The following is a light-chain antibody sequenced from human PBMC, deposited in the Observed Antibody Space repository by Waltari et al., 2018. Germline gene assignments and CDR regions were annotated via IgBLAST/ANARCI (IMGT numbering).Light chain of an antibody. V-gene: IGKV1-6*01. CDR3: QHYYDNPYS. CDR2: AAS. J-gene: IGKJ2*03. Sequence: IQMTQSPSALSASVGDRVTISCRASQNMYSNLAWYQQKPGKAPKLLIYAASSLQSGIPSRFSGSGSGTDFTLTISSLQPEDSAAYYCQHYYDNPYSFGQGTKVEIK. CDR1: QNMYSN.